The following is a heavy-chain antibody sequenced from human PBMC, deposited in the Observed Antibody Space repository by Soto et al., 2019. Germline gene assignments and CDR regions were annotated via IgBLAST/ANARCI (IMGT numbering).Heavy chain of an antibody. CDR2: IHPSGST. Sequence: SETLSLTCSASGGSISSSSYFWDWIRQPPGKGLEWIANIHPSGSTNYNPSLKSRVTISVDTSKNQFSLKLSSVTAADTAVYYCARGLLAGTCWFDPWGQGTLVTVSS. V-gene: IGHV4-39*07. J-gene: IGHJ5*02. CDR1: GGSISSSSYF. D-gene: IGHD6-19*01. CDR3: ARGLLAGTCWFDP.